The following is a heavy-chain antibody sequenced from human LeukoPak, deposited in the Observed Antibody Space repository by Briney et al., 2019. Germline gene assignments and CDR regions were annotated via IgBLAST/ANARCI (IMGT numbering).Heavy chain of an antibody. CDR3: AKDVRVAAYTSYHFDY. CDR2: ISWNSGTI. J-gene: IGHJ4*02. V-gene: IGHV3-9*01. Sequence: PGGSLRLSCAASGFTFNDYAMHWVRQTPGKGLEWVSGISWNSGTIGYADSVKGRFTISRDNAKKSLFLQMNSLRAEDTALYYCAKDVRVAAYTSYHFDYWGQGTLVTVSS. CDR1: GFTFNDYA. D-gene: IGHD6-19*01.